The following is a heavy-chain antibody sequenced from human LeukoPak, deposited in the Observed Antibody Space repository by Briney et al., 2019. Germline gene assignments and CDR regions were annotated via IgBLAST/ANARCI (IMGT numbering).Heavy chain of an antibody. J-gene: IGHJ4*02. D-gene: IGHD2/OR15-2a*01. CDR2: INSDGRWT. Sequence: GGSLRLSCAASGNYWMHWVRQAPGKGLVWVSHINSDGRWTSYADSVKGRFTISKDNAKNTVYLQMNSLRAEDTAVYYCVSFYETYWGRGTLVTVSS. CDR3: VSFYETY. CDR1: GNYW. V-gene: IGHV3-74*01.